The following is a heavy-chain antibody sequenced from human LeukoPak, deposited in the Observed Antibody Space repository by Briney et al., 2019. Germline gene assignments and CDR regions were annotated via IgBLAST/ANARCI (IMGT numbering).Heavy chain of an antibody. Sequence: SETLSLTCAVYGGSFSGYYWSWIRQPPGKGLEWIGEINHSGSTNYNPSLKSRVTISVDTSKNQFSLKLSSVTAADTAVYYCARDPIGYWYFDLWGRGTLVTVSS. CDR2: INHSGST. V-gene: IGHV4-34*01. J-gene: IGHJ2*01. CDR3: ARDPIGYWYFDL. D-gene: IGHD2-21*01. CDR1: GGSFSGYY.